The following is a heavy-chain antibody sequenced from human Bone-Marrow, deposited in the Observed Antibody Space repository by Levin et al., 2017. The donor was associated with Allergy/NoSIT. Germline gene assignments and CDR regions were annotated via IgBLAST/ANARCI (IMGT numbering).Heavy chain of an antibody. CDR1: GFAVETRA. D-gene: IGHD6-19*01. CDR2: ITNNNGKT. CDR3: AKDHPSSGWPAFEV. Sequence: GGSLRLSCAVSGFAVETRAMSWVRQAPGKGLEWLSAITNNNGKTYYVDFVKGRFTISRDTSENTVFLQRNSLRADDTAVYYCAKDHPSSGWPAFEVWGQGTLVTVSS. J-gene: IGHJ4*02. V-gene: IGHV3-23*05.